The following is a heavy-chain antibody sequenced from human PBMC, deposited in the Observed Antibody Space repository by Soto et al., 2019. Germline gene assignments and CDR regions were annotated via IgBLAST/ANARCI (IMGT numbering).Heavy chain of an antibody. CDR3: ASRYYDILTGSHWFDP. CDR1: GGSISSGGYS. V-gene: IGHV4-30-2*01. Sequence: SETLSLTCAVSGGSISSGGYSWSWIRQPPGKGLEWIGYIYHSGSTYYNPSLKSRVTISVDRSKNQFSLKLSSVTAADTAVYYCASRYYDILTGSHWFDPWGQGTLVTVS. CDR2: IYHSGST. J-gene: IGHJ5*02. D-gene: IGHD3-9*01.